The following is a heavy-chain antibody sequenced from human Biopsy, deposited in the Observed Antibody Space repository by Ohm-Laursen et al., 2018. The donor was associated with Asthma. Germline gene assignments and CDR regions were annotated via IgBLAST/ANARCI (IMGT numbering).Heavy chain of an antibody. D-gene: IGHD3-10*01. CDR2: TSVYNGNT. CDR1: SYTFNSAG. J-gene: IGHJ6*02. Sequence: ASVNASHNTSSYTFNSAGTTCVRQAPGQGLEWLGLTSVYNGNTKFAQKLQDRVTMITNTYTSTDYMELRRMRSEDTDVYLCASAMDYSPYYGIDVWGQGTPVTVS. V-gene: IGHV1-18*01. CDR3: ASAMDYSPYYGIDV.